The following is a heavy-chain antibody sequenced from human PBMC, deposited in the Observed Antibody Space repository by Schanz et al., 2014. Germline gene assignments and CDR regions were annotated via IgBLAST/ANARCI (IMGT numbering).Heavy chain of an antibody. CDR3: AREPLGCTGSGCQTYDAFDI. J-gene: IGHJ3*02. Sequence: QVQLVQSEAAVKKPGASVKVSCKASGYIFIGYYIHWVRQAPGQGLEWMGWTNTNSGDTKIAQKFQGSVTMTRDPSISEAYMELTSLRSDDTAVYYCAREPLGCTGSGCQTYDAFDIWGQGTMVTVSS. D-gene: IGHD2-8*02. V-gene: IGHV1-2*02. CDR1: GYIFIGYY. CDR2: TNTNSGDT.